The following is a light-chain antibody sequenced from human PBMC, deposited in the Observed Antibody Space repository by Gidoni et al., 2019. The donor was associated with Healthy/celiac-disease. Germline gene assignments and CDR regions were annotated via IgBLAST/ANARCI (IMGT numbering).Light chain of an antibody. CDR3: QQSYSTPWT. CDR1: QRISSY. J-gene: IGKJ1*01. Sequence: DIQMTQSPSSLSASVGDRVTITCRASQRISSYLNWYQQKPGKAPKLLIYAASSLQSGVPSRFSGSGSGTDFTLTISSLQPEYFATYYCQQSYSTPWTFXQXTKVEIK. V-gene: IGKV1-39*01. CDR2: AAS.